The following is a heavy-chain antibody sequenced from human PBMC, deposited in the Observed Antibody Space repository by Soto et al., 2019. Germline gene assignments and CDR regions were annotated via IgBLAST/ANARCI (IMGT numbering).Heavy chain of an antibody. CDR3: ARVVRLRFFDY. Sequence: EVQLVESGGGLVQPGGSLRLSCAASGFTFSSYDMHWVRQATGKGLEWVSSIGTAGDTYYPGSVKGRFTISRENAKNSLYLQMNSLRAADTAVYYCARVVRLRFFDYWGQGTLVTVSS. CDR1: GFTFSSYD. CDR2: IGTAGDT. D-gene: IGHD5-12*01. V-gene: IGHV3-13*04. J-gene: IGHJ4*02.